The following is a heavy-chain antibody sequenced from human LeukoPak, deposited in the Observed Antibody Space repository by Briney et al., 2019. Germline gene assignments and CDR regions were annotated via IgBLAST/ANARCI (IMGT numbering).Heavy chain of an antibody. CDR1: RYIFSNYW. Sequence: GESLMISCKGSRYIFSNYWIGWVRQMPGKGLEWMGIIYPGDSDTRYRPSFQGQVTISVDKSISTAYLQWSSLKASDSAMYYCTAALSSSHPGDFAHWGQGTLVTVSS. V-gene: IGHV5-51*01. J-gene: IGHJ4*02. D-gene: IGHD2-15*01. CDR2: IYPGDSDT. CDR3: TAALSSSHPGDFAH.